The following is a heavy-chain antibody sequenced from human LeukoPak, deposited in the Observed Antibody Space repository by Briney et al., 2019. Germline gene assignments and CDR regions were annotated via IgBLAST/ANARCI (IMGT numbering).Heavy chain of an antibody. J-gene: IGHJ4*02. D-gene: IGHD3-3*01. V-gene: IGHV1-69*05. Sequence: GASVKVSCKASGGTFSSSGITWVRQAPGQGLEWMGGIIPSFGVANYAQSFQGRLTITTDESTSTAYMELRSLRSEDTAMYYCGRENRTVTISGIFTPYYFDFWGPGTLVTVSS. CDR2: IIPSFGVA. CDR3: GRENRTVTISGIFTPYYFDF. CDR1: GGTFSSSG.